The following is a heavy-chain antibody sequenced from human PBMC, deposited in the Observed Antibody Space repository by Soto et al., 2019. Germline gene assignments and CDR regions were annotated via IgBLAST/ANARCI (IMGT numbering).Heavy chain of an antibody. CDR2: ISSSSSYI. CDR3: ARDPFAASTPNWFDP. D-gene: IGHD3-3*01. Sequence: LRLSCAASGFTFSSYSMNWVRQAPGKGLEWVSSISSSSSYIYYADSVKGRFTISRDNAKNSLYLQMNSLRAEDTAVYYCARDPFAASTPNWFDPWGQGTLVTVSS. J-gene: IGHJ5*02. V-gene: IGHV3-21*01. CDR1: GFTFSSYS.